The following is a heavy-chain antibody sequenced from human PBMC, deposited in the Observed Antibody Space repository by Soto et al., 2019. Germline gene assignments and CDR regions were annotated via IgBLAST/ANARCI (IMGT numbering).Heavy chain of an antibody. CDR3: ARAGLLEWLPLAGVDY. D-gene: IGHD3-3*01. J-gene: IGHJ4*02. Sequence: HPGGSLRLSCAASGFTFSSYWMSWVRQAPGKGLGWVANIKQDGSEKYYVDSVKGRFTISRDNAKNSLYLQMNSLRAEDTAVYYCARAGLLEWLPLAGVDYWGQGTLVTVSS. CDR1: GFTFSSYW. CDR2: IKQDGSEK. V-gene: IGHV3-7*01.